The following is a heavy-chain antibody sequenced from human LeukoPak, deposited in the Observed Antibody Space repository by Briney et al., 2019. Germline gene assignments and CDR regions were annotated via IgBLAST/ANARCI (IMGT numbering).Heavy chain of an antibody. J-gene: IGHJ3*02. Sequence: PGGSLRLSCAASGFTFSSYEMNWVRQAPGKGLEWVSYISSSGSTIYYADSLKGRFTISRDNAKNSLYLQMNSLRAEDTAVYYCAREDVVVTAILRGTDAFDIWGQGTMVTVSS. V-gene: IGHV3-48*03. D-gene: IGHD2-21*02. CDR1: GFTFSSYE. CDR2: ISSSGSTI. CDR3: AREDVVVTAILRGTDAFDI.